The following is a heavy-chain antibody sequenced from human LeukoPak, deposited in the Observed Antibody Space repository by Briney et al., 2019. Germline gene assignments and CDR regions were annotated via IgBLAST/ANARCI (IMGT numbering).Heavy chain of an antibody. J-gene: IGHJ4*02. V-gene: IGHV3-48*03. CDR2: ISSSGSTI. Sequence: PGGSLRLSCAASGFTFSSYEMNWVRQAPGKGLEWVSYISSSGSTIYYADSVKGRFTISRDNAKNSLYLQMNSLRAEDTAVYYCARFVGSGSSYYFDYWGQGTLVIVSS. CDR1: GFTFSSYE. D-gene: IGHD3-10*01. CDR3: ARFVGSGSSYYFDY.